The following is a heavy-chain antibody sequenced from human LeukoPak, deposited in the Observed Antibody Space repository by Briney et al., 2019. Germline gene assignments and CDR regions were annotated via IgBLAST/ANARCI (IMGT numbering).Heavy chain of an antibody. CDR3: TKGGRSSWQNDY. V-gene: IGHV3-30*18. CDR2: ISYDGSNT. D-gene: IGHD6-13*01. Sequence: GGSLRLSCAASGFTFSDYGIHWVRQAPGKGLEWVALISYDGSNTYYADSVKGRFTISRDNSKNTLYLQMNSLRTEDTAVYYCTKGGRSSWQNDYWGQGTLVTVSS. CDR1: GFTFSDYG. J-gene: IGHJ4*02.